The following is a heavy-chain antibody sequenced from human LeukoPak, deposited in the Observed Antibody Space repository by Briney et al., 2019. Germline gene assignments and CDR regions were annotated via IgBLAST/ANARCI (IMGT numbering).Heavy chain of an antibody. CDR3: DSHGGIRHYYGSGSYYPEDY. CDR1: GGSIRSGGYS. D-gene: IGHD3-10*01. Sequence: PSETRSLTWAVAGGSIRSGGYSWSWIRQPPGRGLGGIGYIYHSGSTYYKPSLKSRVTLSVARSKNQFSLKLSSVTAADTAVSYCDSHGGIRHYYGSGSYYPEDYWGQGTLVTVSS. CDR2: IYHSGST. V-gene: IGHV4-30-2*01. J-gene: IGHJ4*02.